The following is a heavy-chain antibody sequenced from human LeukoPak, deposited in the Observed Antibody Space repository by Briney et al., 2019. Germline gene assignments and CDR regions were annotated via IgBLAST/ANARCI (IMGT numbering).Heavy chain of an antibody. D-gene: IGHD3-16*02. J-gene: IGHJ6*03. CDR3: ASPAVIAREYYMDV. CDR2: IYYSGST. CDR1: GGSISSSSYY. Sequence: SETLSLTGTVSGGSISSSSYYWGWIRQPPGKGLEWIGSIYYSGSTYYNPSLKSRVTISVDTSKNQFSLKLSSVTAADTAVYYCASPAVIAREYYMDVWGKGTTVTVSS. V-gene: IGHV4-39*01.